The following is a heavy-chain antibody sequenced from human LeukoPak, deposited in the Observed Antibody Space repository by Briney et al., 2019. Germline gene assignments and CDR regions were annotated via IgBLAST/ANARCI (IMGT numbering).Heavy chain of an antibody. J-gene: IGHJ4*02. D-gene: IGHD1-1*01. Sequence: QAGGSLRLSCAASGFTFGSYAMHWVRQAPGKGLEWVAVISYDGSNKYYADSVKGRFTISRDNAKNSLYLQMNSLRAEDTAVYFCAREDDPKPKYDYWGQGTLVTVSS. CDR2: ISYDGSNK. V-gene: IGHV3-30-3*01. CDR1: GFTFGSYA. CDR3: AREDDPKPKYDY.